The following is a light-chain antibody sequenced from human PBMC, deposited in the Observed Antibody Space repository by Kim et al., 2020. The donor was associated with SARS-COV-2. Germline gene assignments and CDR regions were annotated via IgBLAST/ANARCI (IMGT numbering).Light chain of an antibody. CDR1: QSVCSHC. CDR2: SVS. CDR3: PQDCIVTHYT. V-gene: IGKV3-20*01. J-gene: IGKJ2*01. Sequence: EIVLTQSPGTLSLSPGERATLSCRTSQSVCSHCLAWYQQKPGQAPRLLIYSVSNRATGIPDRFSGSGSGTDFTLTISRLEPEDFAMYFCPQDCIVTHYTLGQGTNLEIK.